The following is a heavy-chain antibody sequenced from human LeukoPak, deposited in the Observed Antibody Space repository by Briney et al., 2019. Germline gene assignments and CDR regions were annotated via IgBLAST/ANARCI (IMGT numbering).Heavy chain of an antibody. D-gene: IGHD6-13*01. CDR2: FSYSGSA. CDR1: GASITSYY. J-gene: IGHJ3*02. V-gene: IGHV4-59*08. Sequence: PSETLCPTRTVSGASITSYYWSWIRQPPGKGLEWIGFFSYSGSANYNPPHKSLVTISVDTSKNQFSLSLTSVTAADTAVYYCARPVSSSWPDAFDIWGE. CDR3: ARPVSSSWPDAFDI.